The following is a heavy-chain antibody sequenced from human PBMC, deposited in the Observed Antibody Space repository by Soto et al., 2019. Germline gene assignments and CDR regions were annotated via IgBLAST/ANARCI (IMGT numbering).Heavy chain of an antibody. CDR2: IHYSGST. CDR3: ARSGVAALDS. Sequence: PSETLSLTCTVSGGSISGSYWSWIRQTPGKVLEWVGYIHYSGSTNYNPSLKSRVTMSVDSAKSSLYLQMDSLRADDTAVYFCARSGVAALDSWGQGTLVTVSS. D-gene: IGHD2-8*01. CDR1: GGSISGSY. V-gene: IGHV4-59*08. J-gene: IGHJ5*01.